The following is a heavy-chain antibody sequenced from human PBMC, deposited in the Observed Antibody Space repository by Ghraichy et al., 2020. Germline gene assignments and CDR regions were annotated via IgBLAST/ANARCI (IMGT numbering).Heavy chain of an antibody. V-gene: IGHV4-59*01. CDR2: MSYSGSA. CDR3: ARVNSDLNGLDV. J-gene: IGHJ6*02. CDR1: GGSISGYY. D-gene: IGHD2-21*01. Sequence: ESLNITCTVSGGSISGYYWTWIRQPPGKGLEWIGYMSYSGSANYNPSLESRLTMSLDTSKNHFFLKLTSVTAAGTALYYCARVNSDLNGLDVWGQGTTVIVSS.